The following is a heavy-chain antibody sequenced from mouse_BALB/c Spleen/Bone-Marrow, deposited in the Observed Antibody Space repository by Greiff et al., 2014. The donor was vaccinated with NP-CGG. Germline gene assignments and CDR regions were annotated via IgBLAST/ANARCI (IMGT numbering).Heavy chain of an antibody. CDR3: ARMIPTRGFDY. CDR2: LNPSNGHT. CDR1: GYTFTRYW. J-gene: IGHJ2*01. Sequence: VQLQQSGAELLKPGTSVKLSCKASGYTFTRYWMHWVKQRPGQGLEWIGELNPSNGHTNYNGKFKNKATVTVDKSSSTAYMQLSSLTSEDSAVYYCARMIPTRGFDYWGQGTTLTVSS. V-gene: IGHV1S81*02. D-gene: IGHD2-4*01.